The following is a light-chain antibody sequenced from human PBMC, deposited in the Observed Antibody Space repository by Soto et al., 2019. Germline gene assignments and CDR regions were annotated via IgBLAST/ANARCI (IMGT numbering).Light chain of an antibody. J-gene: IGKJ4*01. CDR1: QGIKNY. V-gene: IGKV1-27*01. Sequence: DFQMTQSPSSLSSSLGDSVTITCQASQGIKNYLAWYQQKPGEIPKLLIYAESTLESGIPHRFSGSGSGTDLNLTINKLQPEDVATYYCQRYYNAPFTFGGGTKVDIK. CDR3: QRYYNAPFT. CDR2: AES.